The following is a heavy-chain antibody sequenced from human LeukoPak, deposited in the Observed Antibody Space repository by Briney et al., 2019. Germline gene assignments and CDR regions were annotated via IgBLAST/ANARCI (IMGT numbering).Heavy chain of an antibody. CDR1: GFTFSSYA. Sequence: GGSLRLSCAASGFTFSSYAMSWVRQAPGKGLEWVSAISGSGGSTYYADSVKGRFTISRDNSKNTLYLQMNSLRAEDTAVYYCAKVIPPRYSSSWYYYYYCGMDVWGQGTTVTVSS. CDR3: AKVIPPRYSSSWYYYYYCGMDV. CDR2: ISGSGGST. V-gene: IGHV3-23*01. D-gene: IGHD6-13*01. J-gene: IGHJ6*02.